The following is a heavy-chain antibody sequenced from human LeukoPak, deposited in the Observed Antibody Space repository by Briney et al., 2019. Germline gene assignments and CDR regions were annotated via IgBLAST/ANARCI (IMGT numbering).Heavy chain of an antibody. CDR3: ARGGRMVRGVEDY. Sequence: GASVTVSCTASGYTFTGYYMHWVRQAPGQGLKWMGRINPNSGGTNYAQKFQGRVTMTRDTSISTAYMELSRLRSDDTAVYYCARGGRMVRGVEDYWGQGTLVTVSS. D-gene: IGHD3-10*01. CDR2: INPNSGGT. CDR1: GYTFTGYY. V-gene: IGHV1-2*06. J-gene: IGHJ4*02.